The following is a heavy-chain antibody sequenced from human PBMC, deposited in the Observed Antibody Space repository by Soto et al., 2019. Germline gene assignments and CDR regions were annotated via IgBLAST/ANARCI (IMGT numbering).Heavy chain of an antibody. Sequence: GGSLRLSCAASGFSFSSYDMSWVRQAPGKGLEWVSAISGGGGSTYYADSVKGRFTISRDNSKNTLYLQMNSLRAEDTAVYYCANRDTSMITRYYYGMDVWGQGTPVTVYS. D-gene: IGHD5-18*01. J-gene: IGHJ6*02. CDR1: GFSFSSYD. CDR3: ANRDTSMITRYYYGMDV. CDR2: ISGGGGST. V-gene: IGHV3-23*01.